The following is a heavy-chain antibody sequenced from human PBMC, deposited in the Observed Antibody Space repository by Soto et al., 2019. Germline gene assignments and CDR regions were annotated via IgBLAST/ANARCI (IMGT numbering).Heavy chain of an antibody. CDR1: GFTFSSYA. CDR3: AKDRVPSQHGYYYYYMDV. D-gene: IGHD1-1*01. Sequence: HPGGSLRLSCAASGFTFSSYAMSWVRQAPGKGLEWVSAISGSGGSTYYADSVKGRFTISRDNSKNTLYLQMNSLRAEDTAVYYCAKDRVPSQHGYYYYYMDVWGKGTTVTVSS. V-gene: IGHV3-23*01. CDR2: ISGSGGST. J-gene: IGHJ6*03.